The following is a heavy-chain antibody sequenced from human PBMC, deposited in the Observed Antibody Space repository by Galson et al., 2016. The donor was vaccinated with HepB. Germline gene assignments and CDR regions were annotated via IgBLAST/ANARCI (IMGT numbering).Heavy chain of an antibody. J-gene: IGHJ4*02. D-gene: IGHD5-18*01. Sequence: SVKVSCKAFGGPFNSYIINWVRQAPGQGLEWIGGIIPIFGKRNYAQNFQGRVTITADESTNTASIELISMRSEDTAVYFCARSYYMSTEGYRPFDSWSQGTLVTVST. CDR2: IIPIFGKR. V-gene: IGHV1-69*13. CDR3: ARSYYMSTEGYRPFDS. CDR1: GGPFNSYI.